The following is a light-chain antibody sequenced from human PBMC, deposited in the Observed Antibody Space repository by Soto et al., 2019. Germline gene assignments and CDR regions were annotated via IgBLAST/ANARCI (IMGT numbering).Light chain of an antibody. CDR1: QTVGRY. Sequence: DIVLTQSPATLSLSPCDRVTLSGRASQTVGRYLSWYQHSPGQGPRLLVYDASNRATGVPARFSGSGSETDFTLTISSLEPEDFAVYYCQQRLHWPITFGQGTRLEIK. CDR3: QQRLHWPIT. J-gene: IGKJ5*01. CDR2: DAS. V-gene: IGKV3-11*01.